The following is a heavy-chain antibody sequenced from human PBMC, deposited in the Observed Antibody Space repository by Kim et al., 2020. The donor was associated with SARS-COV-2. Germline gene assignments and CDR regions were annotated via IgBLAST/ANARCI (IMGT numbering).Heavy chain of an antibody. J-gene: IGHJ4*02. CDR3: AGHEYQLLIFGY. V-gene: IGHV4-39*01. Sequence: YYNPSLESRITISVDTSKTQFSLKLSAVTAADTAVYYCAGHEYQLLIFGYWGQGTLVTVSS. D-gene: IGHD2-2*01.